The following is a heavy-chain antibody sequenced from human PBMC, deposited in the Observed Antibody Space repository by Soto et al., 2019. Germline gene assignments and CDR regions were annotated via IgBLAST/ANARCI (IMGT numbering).Heavy chain of an antibody. CDR3: ARTAVYCSGGSCYFFDY. CDR1: GYSISSGYY. D-gene: IGHD2-15*01. V-gene: IGHV4-38-2*01. J-gene: IGHJ4*02. Sequence: SETLSLTCAVSGYSISSGYYCGWIRQPPGKGLEWIGSIYHSGSTYYNPSLKSRVTISVDTSKNQFSLKLSSVTAADTAVYYCARTAVYCSGGSCYFFDYWGQGTLVTVSS. CDR2: IYHSGST.